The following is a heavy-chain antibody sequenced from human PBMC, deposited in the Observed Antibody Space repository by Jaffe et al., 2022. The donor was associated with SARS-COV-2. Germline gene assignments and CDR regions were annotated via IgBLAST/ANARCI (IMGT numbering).Heavy chain of an antibody. J-gene: IGHJ6*02. Sequence: QVQLVESGGGVVQPGRSLRLSCAASGFTFSSYGMHWVRQAPGKGLEWVAVIWYDGSNKYYADSVKGRFTISRDNSKNTLYLQMNSLRAEDTAVYYCARGEAPYYGMDVWGQGTTVTVSS. D-gene: IGHD1-26*01. V-gene: IGHV3-33*01. CDR3: ARGEAPYYGMDV. CDR2: IWYDGSNK. CDR1: GFTFSSYG.